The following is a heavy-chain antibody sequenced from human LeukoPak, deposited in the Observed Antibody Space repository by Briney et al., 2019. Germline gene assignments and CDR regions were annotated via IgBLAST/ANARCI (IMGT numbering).Heavy chain of an antibody. CDR2: INQDGGTE. J-gene: IGHJ4*02. V-gene: IGHV3-7*01. Sequence: GGSRRLSCAAYGFTFTNYWLTWVRQAPGKGLEWVANINQDGGTEYYVDSMKGRFTISSDNAKNLVYLQINSLRAEDTAVYFCARHTLWRFDYWGQGALVTVSS. D-gene: IGHD1-1*01. CDR3: ARHTLWRFDY. CDR1: GFTFTNYW.